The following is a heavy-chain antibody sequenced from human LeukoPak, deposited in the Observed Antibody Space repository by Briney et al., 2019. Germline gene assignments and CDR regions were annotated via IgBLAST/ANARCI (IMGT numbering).Heavy chain of an antibody. CDR1: GGSISSYY. CDR3: ARRLVESSGYSKSILFDY. J-gene: IGHJ4*02. V-gene: IGHV4-59*12. Sequence: KTSETLSLTCTVSGGSISSYYWSWIRQPPGKGLEWIGYISSSGSANYNPSLKSRVTISVDTSKNQFSLKLSSVTAADTAVYYCARRLVESSGYSKSILFDYWGQGTLVTVSS. D-gene: IGHD3-22*01. CDR2: ISSSGSA.